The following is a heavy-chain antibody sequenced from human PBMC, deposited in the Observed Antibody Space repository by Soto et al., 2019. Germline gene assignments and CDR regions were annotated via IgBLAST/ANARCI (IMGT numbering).Heavy chain of an antibody. CDR1: GYTFTRYG. CDR3: AMVDVYVTPSPQDV. D-gene: IGHD3-16*01. J-gene: IGHJ6*02. V-gene: IGHV1-18*01. CDR2: INTYNGNT. Sequence: QVQLVQSGAEVKNPGASVKVSCKASGYTFTRYGIGWARQAPGQGLEWMGWINTYNGNTNYAQNVQGRVTLTTDTSTSTAYMKLRSRRSNDTAIYYCAMVDVYVTPSPQDVWGQGTTIIVSS.